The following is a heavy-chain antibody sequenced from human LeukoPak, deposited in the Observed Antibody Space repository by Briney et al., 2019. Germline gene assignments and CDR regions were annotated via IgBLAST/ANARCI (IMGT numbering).Heavy chain of an antibody. CDR3: ARGTLLGSSSSLLFDY. D-gene: IGHD6-13*01. Sequence: SQTLSLTCTVSGGSISSGDYYWSWIRQPPGKGLEWIGYIYYSGSTYYNPSLKSRVTISVDTSKNQFSLKLSSVTAADTAVYYCARGTLLGSSSSLLFDYWGQGTLVTVSS. CDR1: GGSISSGDYY. CDR2: IYYSGST. J-gene: IGHJ4*02. V-gene: IGHV4-30-4*08.